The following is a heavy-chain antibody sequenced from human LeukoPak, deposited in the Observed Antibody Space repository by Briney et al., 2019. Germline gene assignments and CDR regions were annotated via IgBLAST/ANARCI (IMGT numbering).Heavy chain of an antibody. CDR1: GGSISGSS. V-gene: IGHV4-59*01. CDR3: ARGSGWYYY. CDR2: IYYSGGT. J-gene: IGHJ4*02. Sequence: SETLSLTCTVSGGSISGSSWSWIRQPPGKGLEWIGYIYYSGGTNYNPSLKSRVTISVDTSKNQFSLNLHSVTAADTAVYYCARGSGWYYYWGQGALITVSS. D-gene: IGHD6-19*01.